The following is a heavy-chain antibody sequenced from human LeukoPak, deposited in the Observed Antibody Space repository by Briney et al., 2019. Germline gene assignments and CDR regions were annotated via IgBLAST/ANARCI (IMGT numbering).Heavy chain of an antibody. CDR1: GFTFSNAW. V-gene: IGHV3-15*01. CDR3: TTLYCSSTSCSGW. J-gene: IGHJ4*02. Sequence: GGSLRLSCAASGFTFSNAWMSWVRQAPGKGLEWVGRIKSKTDGGTTDCAAPVKGRFTISRDDSKNTLYLQMNSLKTEDTAVYYCTTLYCSSTSCSGWRGQGTLVTVSS. CDR2: IKSKTDGGTT. D-gene: IGHD2-2*01.